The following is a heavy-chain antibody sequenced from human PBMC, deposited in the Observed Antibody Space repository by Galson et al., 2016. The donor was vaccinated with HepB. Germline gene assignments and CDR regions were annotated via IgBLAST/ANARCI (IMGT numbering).Heavy chain of an antibody. J-gene: IGHJ4*02. V-gene: IGHV4-31*03. CDR3: ATDSRYGDPGFFDH. CDR2: VSSDGTT. Sequence: TLSLTCTVSGVSLSRDLPYWTWIRQSPGKGLEGVGYVSSDGTTNYNPSLKGRIAMSVDTSKNEFSVRLTSVTAADTAVYYCATDSRYGDPGFFDHWGRGTLVTVSS. D-gene: IGHD4-17*01. CDR1: GVSLSRDLPY.